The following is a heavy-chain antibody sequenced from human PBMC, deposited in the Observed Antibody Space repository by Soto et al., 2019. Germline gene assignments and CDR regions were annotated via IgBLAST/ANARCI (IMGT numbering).Heavy chain of an antibody. V-gene: IGHV4-59*01. CDR1: GGSISSYY. CDR2: IYYSGST. D-gene: IGHD1-1*01. J-gene: IGHJ6*02. Sequence: QVQLQESGPGLVKPSETLSLTCTVSGGSISSYYWSWIRQPPGRGLEWNGYIYYSGSTNYNPSLKSRVTISVDTSKNQFSLKLSSVTAADTAVYYCARQMRGATTSISYYGMDVWGQGTTVTVSS. CDR3: ARQMRGATTSISYYGMDV.